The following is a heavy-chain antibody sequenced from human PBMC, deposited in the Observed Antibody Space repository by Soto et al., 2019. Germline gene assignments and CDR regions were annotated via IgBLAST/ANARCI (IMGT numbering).Heavy chain of an antibody. CDR1: GYTLIELS. V-gene: IGHV1-24*01. D-gene: IGHD3-16*01. CDR3: ATGLVEVTRFYHYYGMDV. Sequence: QVQLVQSGAEVKKPGASVKVSCKVSGYTLIELSMHWVRQAPGKGLEWMGGFDPEDGETIYAQKFQGRVTMTEDTSTDTAYMELSSLRSEYTALYYYATGLVEVTRFYHYYGMDVWGQGTTVTVSS. CDR2: FDPEDGET. J-gene: IGHJ6*02.